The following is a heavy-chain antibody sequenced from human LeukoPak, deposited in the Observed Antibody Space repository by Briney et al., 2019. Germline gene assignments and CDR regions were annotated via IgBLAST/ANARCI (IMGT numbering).Heavy chain of an antibody. CDR3: TGGSGWYSPDY. D-gene: IGHD6-19*01. CDR1: GFTFSASV. V-gene: IGHV3-73*01. Sequence: GGSLRLSCAASGFTFSASVMHWVGQASGKGLEWVGRIGNKANSYATVYAASVKGRFTISRDDSKNTAYLQMNRLKTEDTAVYYCTGGSGWYSPDYWGQGTLVTVSS. J-gene: IGHJ4*02. CDR2: IGNKANSYAT.